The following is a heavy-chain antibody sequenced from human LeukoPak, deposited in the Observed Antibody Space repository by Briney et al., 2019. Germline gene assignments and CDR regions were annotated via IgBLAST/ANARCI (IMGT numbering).Heavy chain of an antibody. CDR3: AKYRITMIVVGGAFDI. D-gene: IGHD3-22*01. Sequence: PGGSLRLSCEASGFTFSSNEMHWVRQAPGKGLEWVTLISNDGGNKYYAESVKGRFTISRDNSKNTLYLQMNSLRAEDTAVYYCAKYRITMIVVGGAFDIWGQGTMVTVSS. J-gene: IGHJ3*02. V-gene: IGHV3-30-3*02. CDR2: ISNDGGNK. CDR1: GFTFSSNE.